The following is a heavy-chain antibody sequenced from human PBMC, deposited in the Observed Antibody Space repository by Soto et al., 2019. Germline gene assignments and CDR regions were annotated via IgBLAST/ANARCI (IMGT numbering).Heavy chain of an antibody. V-gene: IGHV1-69*13. J-gene: IGHJ6*02. CDR1: GGTFSSYA. CDR3: ARGESSGYYSPVSCGMDV. CDR2: IIPIFGTA. D-gene: IGHD3-22*01. Sequence: ALVKVSCKASGGTFSSYAISWVRQAPGQGLEWMGGIIPIFGTANYAQKFQGRVTITADESTSTAYMELSSLRSEDTAVYYCARGESSGYYSPVSCGMDVWGQGTTVTVSS.